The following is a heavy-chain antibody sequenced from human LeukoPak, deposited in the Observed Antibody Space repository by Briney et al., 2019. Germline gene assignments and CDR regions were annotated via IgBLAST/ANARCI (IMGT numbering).Heavy chain of an antibody. J-gene: IGHJ5*02. V-gene: IGHV3-30*02. D-gene: IGHD1/OR15-1a*01. Sequence: GGSLNSPLQASEFTFISYGWNWFGRAPGKGREGVAFIRYDGSNKYYADSVKGRFTISRDNSKNTLYLQMNSLRAEDTAVYYCVTEQSPDGFDPWGQGTLVTVSS. CDR2: IRYDGSNK. CDR3: VTEQSPDGFDP. CDR1: EFTFISYG.